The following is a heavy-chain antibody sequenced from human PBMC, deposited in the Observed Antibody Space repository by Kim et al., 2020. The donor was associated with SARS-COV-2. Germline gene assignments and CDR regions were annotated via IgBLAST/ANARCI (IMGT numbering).Heavy chain of an antibody. CDR1: GGSISSHY. V-gene: IGHV4-59*08. J-gene: IGHJ5*02. D-gene: IGHD3-3*01. CDR2: IYYSGST. Sequence: SETLSLTCTVSGGSISSHYWSWIRQPPGKGLEWIGYIYYSGSTNYNPSLKSRVTISVDTSKNQFSLKLSSVTAADTAVYYCARNLRNMGEGLIFGVVIIPAAFDPWGQGTLVTVSS. CDR3: ARNLRNMGEGLIFGVVIIPAAFDP.